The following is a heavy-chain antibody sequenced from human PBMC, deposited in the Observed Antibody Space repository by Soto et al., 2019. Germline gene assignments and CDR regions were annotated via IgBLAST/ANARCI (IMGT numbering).Heavy chain of an antibody. Sequence: GGSLRLSCAASGFTVSSYGMHWVRQAPGKGLEWVAVIWYDGSNKYYADYVKGRFTISRDNSKNTLYLQMNSLRAEDTAVYYCARDLTMISDYFDYWGQGTLVTVSS. CDR2: IWYDGSNK. J-gene: IGHJ4*02. CDR3: ARDLTMISDYFDY. D-gene: IGHD3-22*01. CDR1: GFTVSSYG. V-gene: IGHV3-33*01.